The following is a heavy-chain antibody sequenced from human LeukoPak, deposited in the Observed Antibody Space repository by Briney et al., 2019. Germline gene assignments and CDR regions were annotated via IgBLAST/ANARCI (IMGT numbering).Heavy chain of an antibody. V-gene: IGHV1-2*02. Sequence: ASVKVSCKASGYTFTGCYMHWVRQAPGQGLEWMGWINPNSGGTNYAQKFQGRVTMTRDTSISTAYMELSRLRSDDTAVYYCAREVDYSNYFDYWGQGTLVTVSS. CDR3: AREVDYSNYFDY. J-gene: IGHJ4*02. CDR2: INPNSGGT. CDR1: GYTFTGCY. D-gene: IGHD4-11*01.